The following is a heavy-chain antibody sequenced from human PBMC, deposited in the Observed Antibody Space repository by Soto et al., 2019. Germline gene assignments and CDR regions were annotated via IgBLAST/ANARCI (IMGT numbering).Heavy chain of an antibody. V-gene: IGHV3-72*01. CDR2: TRNKANSYTT. Sequence: GGSLRLSCAASGFTFSDHYMDWVRQAPGKGLEWVGRTRNKANSYTTEYAASVKGRFTISRDDSKNSLYLQMNSLKTEDTAVYYCAKVVITNAEYFQHWGQGTLVTVSS. CDR3: AKVVITNAEYFQH. J-gene: IGHJ1*01. CDR1: GFTFSDHY. D-gene: IGHD3-22*01.